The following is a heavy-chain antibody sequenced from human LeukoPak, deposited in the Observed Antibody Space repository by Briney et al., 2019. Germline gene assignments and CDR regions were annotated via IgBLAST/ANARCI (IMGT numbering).Heavy chain of an antibody. Sequence: ASVKVSCKASGYTFTGYYMHWVRQAPGQGLEWMGWINPNSGGTNYAQKFQGRVTMTRDTSISTAYMELSRLRSDDTAVYYCARVAPGGYSYGYISGRSGKNWFDPWGQGTLVTVSS. CDR3: ARVAPGGYSYGYISGRSGKNWFDP. CDR1: GYTFTGYY. V-gene: IGHV1-2*02. J-gene: IGHJ5*02. D-gene: IGHD5-18*01. CDR2: INPNSGGT.